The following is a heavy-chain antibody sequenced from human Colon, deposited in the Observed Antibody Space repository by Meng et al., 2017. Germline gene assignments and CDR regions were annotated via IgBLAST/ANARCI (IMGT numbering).Heavy chain of an antibody. V-gene: IGHV3-9*01. D-gene: IGHD6-13*01. Sequence: GGSLRLSCAASGFTFNNYVMHWVRQAPGRGLEWVSGISGNSGRIAYADSVKGRFTISRDSAKNSLYRQMNSLINEDTALYYCAKDISTNSGYYYFDYWGQGTLVTGSS. J-gene: IGHJ4*02. CDR2: ISGNSGRI. CDR3: AKDISTNSGYYYFDY. CDR1: GFTFNNYV.